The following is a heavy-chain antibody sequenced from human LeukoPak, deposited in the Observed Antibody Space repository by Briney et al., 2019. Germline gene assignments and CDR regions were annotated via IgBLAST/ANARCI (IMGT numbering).Heavy chain of an antibody. V-gene: IGHV3-74*01. CDR1: GFTFDDYA. Sequence: QPGGSLRLSCAASGFTFDDYAMHWVRQAPGKGLVWVSRINSDGSSTSYADSVKGRFTISRDNAKNTLYLQMNSLRAEDTAVYYCARGVARLDYWGQGTLVTVSS. CDR3: ARGVARLDY. D-gene: IGHD5-12*01. J-gene: IGHJ4*02. CDR2: INSDGSST.